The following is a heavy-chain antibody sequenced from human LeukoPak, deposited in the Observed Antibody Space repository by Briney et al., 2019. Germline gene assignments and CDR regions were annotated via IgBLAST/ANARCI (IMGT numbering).Heavy chain of an antibody. CDR2: ISGSSSTI. J-gene: IGHJ4*02. CDR1: GFTFSTYA. V-gene: IGHV3-48*04. Sequence: GGSLRLSCAASGFTFSTYAMSWVRQAPGKGLEWVSYISGSSSTIHYADSVKGRFAISRDNAKNSLYLQMNSLRAEDTAVYFCARMNTLFYFDYWGQGTLVTVSS. D-gene: IGHD1/OR15-1a*01. CDR3: ARMNTLFYFDY.